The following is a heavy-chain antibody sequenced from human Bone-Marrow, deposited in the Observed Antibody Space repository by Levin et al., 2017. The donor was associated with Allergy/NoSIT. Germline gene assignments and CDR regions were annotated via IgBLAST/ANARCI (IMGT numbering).Heavy chain of an antibody. J-gene: IGHJ4*02. CDR1: GFTFSSYA. CDR2: ISYDGSNK. CDR3: ASSSTTRRAFDY. V-gene: IGHV3-30-3*01. D-gene: IGHD4-17*01. Sequence: GESLKISCAASGFTFSSYAMHWVRQAPGKGLEWVAVISYDGSNKYYADSVKGRFTISRDNSKNTLYLQMNSLRAEDTAVYYCASSSTTRRAFDYWGQGTLVTVSS.